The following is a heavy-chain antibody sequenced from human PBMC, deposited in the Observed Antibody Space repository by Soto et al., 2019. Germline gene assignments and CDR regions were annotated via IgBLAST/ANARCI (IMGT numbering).Heavy chain of an antibody. CDR1: GFTFSDHY. Sequence: PGGSLRLSCAASGFTFSDHYMDWVRQAPGKGLEWVGRTRNKANSYTTEYAASVKGGFTISRDDSKNSLYLQMNSLKTEDTAVYYCARVGSSRLLSDYYYGMDVWGQGTTVTVSS. J-gene: IGHJ6*02. CDR2: TRNKANSYTT. CDR3: ARVGSSRLLSDYYYGMDV. V-gene: IGHV3-72*01. D-gene: IGHD6-13*01.